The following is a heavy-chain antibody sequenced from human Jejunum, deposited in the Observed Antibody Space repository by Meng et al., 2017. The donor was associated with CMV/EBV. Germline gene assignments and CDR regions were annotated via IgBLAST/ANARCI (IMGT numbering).Heavy chain of an antibody. CDR2: ITSDGIST. V-gene: IGHV3-74*03. CDR1: GFTFSSYW. D-gene: IGHD1-26*01. Sequence: LSCAASGFTFSSYWMHWVRQAPGKGLVWVSSITSDGISTMYADSVKGRFTISRDDAKNTLYLQMNSLRVEDTAVYYCVRGGIVFDYWGQGALVTVSS. J-gene: IGHJ4*02. CDR3: VRGGIVFDY.